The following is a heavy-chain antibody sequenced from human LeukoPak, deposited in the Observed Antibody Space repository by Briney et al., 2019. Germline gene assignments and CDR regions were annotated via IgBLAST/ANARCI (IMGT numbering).Heavy chain of an antibody. J-gene: IGHJ3*02. V-gene: IGHV3-11*01. Sequence: GGSLRLSCAASGFTFSDYYMSWIRQAPGKGLEWVSYISSSGSTIYYADSVKGRFTISRDNAKNSLYLQMNSLRAEDTAVYYCARDSSIVGAYDAFDIWGQGTMVTVSS. CDR1: GFTFSDYY. D-gene: IGHD1-26*01. CDR3: ARDSSIVGAYDAFDI. CDR2: ISSSGSTI.